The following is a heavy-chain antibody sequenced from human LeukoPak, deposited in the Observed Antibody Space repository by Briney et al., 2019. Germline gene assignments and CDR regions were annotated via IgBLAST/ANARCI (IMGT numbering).Heavy chain of an antibody. CDR1: GFTFTNYA. D-gene: IGHD3-16*02. V-gene: IGHV3-30-3*01. J-gene: IGHJ4*02. CDR2: ISYDGTNK. Sequence: PGGSLRLSCAASGFTFTNYALHWVRQAPGKGLEWVAVISYDGTNKYYADSVKGRFTVSRDNSKNTVFLQMNSLRVEDTAVYYCAKDVGGGYTFYYFDHWGQGTLVTVSS. CDR3: AKDVGGGYTFYYFDH.